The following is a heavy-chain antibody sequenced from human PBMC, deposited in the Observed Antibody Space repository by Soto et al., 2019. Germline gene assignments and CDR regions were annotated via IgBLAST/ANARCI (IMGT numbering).Heavy chain of an antibody. CDR1: GYTLTELS. CDR3: ARDTSLAVAGTGYFDY. CDR2: FDPEDGET. D-gene: IGHD6-19*01. Sequence: ASVKVSCKVSGYTLTELSMHWVRQAPGKGLEWMGGFDPEDGETIYAQKFQGRVTMTEDTSTDTAYMELSSLRSDDTAVYYCARDTSLAVAGTGYFDYWGQGTLVTVSS. J-gene: IGHJ4*02. V-gene: IGHV1-24*01.